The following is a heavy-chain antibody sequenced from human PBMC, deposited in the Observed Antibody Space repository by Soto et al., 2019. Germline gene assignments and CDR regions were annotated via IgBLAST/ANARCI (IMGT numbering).Heavy chain of an antibody. Sequence: QLQLQESGSGLVKPSQTLSLTCAVSGGSISSGGYSWSWIRQPPGKGLEWIGYIYPSGSTYYNPTLKRRVTIAVDRSKNQFSLKLSSVTAADTAVYYCARGQVVAAQHWGQGTLVTVSS. V-gene: IGHV4-30-2*01. CDR1: GGSISSGGYS. D-gene: IGHD2-15*01. CDR3: ARGQVVAAQH. J-gene: IGHJ4*02. CDR2: IYPSGST.